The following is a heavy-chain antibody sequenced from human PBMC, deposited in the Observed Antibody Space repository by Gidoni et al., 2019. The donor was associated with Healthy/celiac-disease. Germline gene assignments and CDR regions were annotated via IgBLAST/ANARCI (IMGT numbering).Heavy chain of an antibody. J-gene: IGHJ4*02. CDR3: AREPLYYFDY. Sequence: EVQLVESGGDLVQRGGSLRLPCAASGFTVSSNYMSWVRQAPGKGLEWVSVIYSGGSTYYADSVKGRFTISRDNSKNTVYLQMNSLRAEDTAVYYCAREPLYYFDYWGQGTLVTVSS. CDR1: GFTVSSNY. CDR2: IYSGGST. V-gene: IGHV3-66*01.